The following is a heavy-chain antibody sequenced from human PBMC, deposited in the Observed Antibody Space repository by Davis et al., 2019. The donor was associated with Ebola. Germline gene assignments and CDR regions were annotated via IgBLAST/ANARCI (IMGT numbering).Heavy chain of an antibody. D-gene: IGHD3-10*01. CDR1: GGSFSGYY. Sequence: PSETLSLTCAVYGGSFSGYYWSWIRQPPGKGLEWIGEINHSGSTNYNPSLKSRVTISVDTSKNQFSLKLSSVTAADTAVYYCAREELRKYFQHWGQGTLVTVSS. V-gene: IGHV4-34*01. CDR3: AREELRKYFQH. J-gene: IGHJ1*01. CDR2: INHSGST.